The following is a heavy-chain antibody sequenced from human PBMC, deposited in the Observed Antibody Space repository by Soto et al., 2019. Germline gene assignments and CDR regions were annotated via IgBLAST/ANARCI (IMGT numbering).Heavy chain of an antibody. CDR2: VFYSGST. Sequence: PSETLSLTCTVSGGSISRYYWSWIRQPPGKGLEWIGYVFYSGSTNYNPSLKSRVTISIDTSKKQFSLKLRSVTAADTAVYYCARLPAGYGDYYNYWGQGTLVTVSS. V-gene: IGHV4-59*08. CDR1: GGSISRYY. D-gene: IGHD4-17*01. J-gene: IGHJ4*02. CDR3: ARLPAGYGDYYNY.